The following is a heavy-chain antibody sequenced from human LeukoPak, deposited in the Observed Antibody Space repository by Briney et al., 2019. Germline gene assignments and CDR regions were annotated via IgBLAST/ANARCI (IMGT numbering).Heavy chain of an antibody. V-gene: IGHV1-18*01. CDR3: ARALPGAATAHNWFDP. D-gene: IGHD1-26*01. Sequence: AAVRVSCKASGYTFTIYGMSWVRQAPGQRLEWMGWISGFTGATNYAQKFQGRLSMTIDTSTNTTYMDLRTVTSDDTAIYYCARALPGAATAHNWFDPWGQGTLVTVSS. J-gene: IGHJ5*02. CDR1: GYTFTIYG. CDR2: ISGFTGAT.